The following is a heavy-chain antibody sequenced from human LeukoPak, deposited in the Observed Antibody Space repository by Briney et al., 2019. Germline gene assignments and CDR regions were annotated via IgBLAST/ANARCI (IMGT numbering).Heavy chain of an antibody. D-gene: IGHD3-16*01. CDR3: TTIPPPTGDPGPFDY. CDR1: GYTLTSYY. Sequence: ASVKVSCKAFGYTLTSYYMHWLRQAPGQGLEWMGIINPSGGSTSYAQKFQGRVTMTRDMSTSTVYMELSSLRSEDTAVYYCTTIPPPTGDPGPFDYWGQGTLVTVSS. J-gene: IGHJ4*02. V-gene: IGHV1-46*01. CDR2: INPSGGST.